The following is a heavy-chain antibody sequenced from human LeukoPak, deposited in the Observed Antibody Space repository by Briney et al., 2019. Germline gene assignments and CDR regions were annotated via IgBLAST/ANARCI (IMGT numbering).Heavy chain of an antibody. Sequence: PGGSLRLSCAASAFTVSDNYMSWVRQAPGKGLEWVSVISGSGGTTHYAESVKGRFTISRDNSKNTLYMQMNSLRAEDTAVYYCARDYHDSSGSYGVDFWGQGTLVTVSS. CDR2: ISGSGGTT. CDR3: ARDYHDSSGSYGVDF. J-gene: IGHJ4*02. V-gene: IGHV3-23*01. D-gene: IGHD3-22*01. CDR1: AFTVSDNY.